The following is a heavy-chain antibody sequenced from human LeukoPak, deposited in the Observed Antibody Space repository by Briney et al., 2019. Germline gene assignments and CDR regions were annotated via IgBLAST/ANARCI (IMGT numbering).Heavy chain of an antibody. CDR2: ITAYNGNR. J-gene: IGHJ4*03. CDR1: GYTFSNYG. D-gene: IGHD1-1*01. Sequence: ASVKVSCRTSGYTFSNYGISWVRQAPGQGLEWMGWITAYNGNRLYAQRFQGRITLTTDTSTSTSYMELRSLEYDDTAIYYCARDNDKVVDHWGQGTLVTVSS. CDR3: ARDNDKVVDH. V-gene: IGHV1-18*01.